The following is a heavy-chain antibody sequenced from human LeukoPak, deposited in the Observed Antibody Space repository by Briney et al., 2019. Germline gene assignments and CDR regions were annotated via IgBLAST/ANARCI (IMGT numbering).Heavy chain of an antibody. CDR3: AKAGANRGSLDAFDI. V-gene: IGHV3-30-3*01. D-gene: IGHD1-26*01. CDR2: ISYDGNYK. CDR1: GFTFNTYA. Sequence: GGSLRLSCAASGFTFNTYAIHWVRQAPGKGLEWVAVISYDGNYKYYADSVKGRFTISGDNSKNTLYLQMNSLRGEDTAVYYCAKAGANRGSLDAFDIWGQGTMVTVSS. J-gene: IGHJ3*02.